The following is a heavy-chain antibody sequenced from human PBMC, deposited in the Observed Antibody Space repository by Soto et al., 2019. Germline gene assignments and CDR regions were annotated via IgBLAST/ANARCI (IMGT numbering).Heavy chain of an antibody. Sequence: SVKVSCKASGFTFTNSAVQWVRQARGQRLEWIGWIVVGSGNTNYAQKLQGRVTMTTDTSASTAYLELSGLRSEDTAIYYCARDYDYIWGSYRPPYYYFGMDVWGQGTTVTVSS. CDR3: ARDYDYIWGSYRPPYYYFGMDV. CDR2: IVVGSGNT. D-gene: IGHD3-16*02. J-gene: IGHJ6*02. V-gene: IGHV1-58*01. CDR1: GFTFTNSA.